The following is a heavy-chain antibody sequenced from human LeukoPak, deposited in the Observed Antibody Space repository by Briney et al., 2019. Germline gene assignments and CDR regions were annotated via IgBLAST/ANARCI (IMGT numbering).Heavy chain of an antibody. CDR3: AKGPKPTVTYTYFDY. Sequence: PGRSLRLSCAASGFTFSSYGMHWVRQAPGKGLEWVAVISYDGSNKYYADSAKGRFTISRDNSKNTLYLQMNSLRAEDTAVYYCAKGPKPTVTYTYFDYWGQGTLVTVSS. V-gene: IGHV3-30*18. J-gene: IGHJ4*02. D-gene: IGHD4-17*01. CDR2: ISYDGSNK. CDR1: GFTFSSYG.